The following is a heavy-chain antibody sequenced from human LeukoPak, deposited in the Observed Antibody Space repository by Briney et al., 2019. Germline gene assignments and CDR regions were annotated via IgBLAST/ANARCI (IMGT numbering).Heavy chain of an antibody. V-gene: IGHV4-61*02. CDR2: IYTSGST. CDR3: ARVSSSFAGSSSWYPYYYYYMDV. Sequence: SETLSLTCTVSGGSISSGSYYWSWIRQPAGKGLEWIGRIYTSGSTNYNPSLKSRVTISVDTSKNQFSLKLSSVTAADTAVYYCARVSSSFAGSSSWYPYYYYYMDVWGKGTTVTISS. D-gene: IGHD6-13*01. J-gene: IGHJ6*03. CDR1: GGSISSGSYY.